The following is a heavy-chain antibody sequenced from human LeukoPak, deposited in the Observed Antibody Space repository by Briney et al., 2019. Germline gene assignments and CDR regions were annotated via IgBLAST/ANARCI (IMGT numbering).Heavy chain of an antibody. D-gene: IGHD7-27*01. CDR3: ARELGSGYFDL. V-gene: IGHV4-59*12. CDR2: IYYSGST. CDR1: GGSISSYY. Sequence: SETLSLTCTVSGGSISSYYWSWIRQPPGKGLEWIGYIYYSGSTYYNPSLKSRVTISVDTSKNQFSLKLSSVTAADTAVYYCARELGSGYFDLWGRGTLVTVSS. J-gene: IGHJ2*01.